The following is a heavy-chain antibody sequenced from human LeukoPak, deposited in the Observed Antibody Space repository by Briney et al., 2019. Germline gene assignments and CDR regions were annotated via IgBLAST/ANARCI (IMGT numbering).Heavy chain of an antibody. CDR3: ARVRSRTNDY. J-gene: IGHJ4*02. Sequence: ASVKVSCKVSGYTLTELSMHWVRQAPGQGLEWMGWINPNSGGTNYVQKFQGRVTMTRDTSISTAYMELSRLRSDDTAVYYCARVRSRTNDYWGQGTLVTVSS. CDR1: GYTLTELS. CDR2: INPNSGGT. D-gene: IGHD4/OR15-4a*01. V-gene: IGHV1-2*02.